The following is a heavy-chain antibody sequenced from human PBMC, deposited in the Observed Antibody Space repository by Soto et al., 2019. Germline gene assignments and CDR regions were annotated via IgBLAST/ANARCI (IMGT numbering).Heavy chain of an antibody. CDR3: ARGFYDSGSYYTQLDY. V-gene: IGHV4-59*01. Sequence: SETLSLTCTVSGGSISSYYWSWVRQPPGKGLEWIGYMYYSGSTNYNPSLKSRVTMSVDTSKKRFSLKLTSVTAADTAIYYCARGFYDSGSYYTQLDYWGLGTLVTVSS. CDR1: GGSISSYY. CDR2: MYYSGST. D-gene: IGHD3-10*01. J-gene: IGHJ4*02.